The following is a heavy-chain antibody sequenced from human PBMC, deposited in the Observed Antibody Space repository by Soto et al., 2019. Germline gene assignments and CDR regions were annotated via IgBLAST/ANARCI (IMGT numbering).Heavy chain of an antibody. D-gene: IGHD3-10*01. J-gene: IGHJ4*02. CDR2: ISPMFGAA. CDR1: GGTFNTYA. Sequence: QVQLVQSGAEMKKPGSSVKVSCQSSGGTFNTYAMNWVRQAPGQGPEWMVDISPMFGAANYAPKFQGRVTITADESTGTPYMQLSSLTSEDTALYFWAREVQVHTPAFVYWGQGTLVTVSS. CDR3: AREVQVHTPAFVY. V-gene: IGHV1-69*19.